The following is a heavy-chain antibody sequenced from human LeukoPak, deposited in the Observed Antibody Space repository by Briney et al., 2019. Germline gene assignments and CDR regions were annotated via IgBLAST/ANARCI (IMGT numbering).Heavy chain of an antibody. Sequence: SETLSLTCTVSGGSISSYYWSWIRQPAGKGLEWIGRIYTSGSTNYNPSLKSRVTMSVDTSKNQFSLKLSSVTAADTAVYYYARVYPAWGAFDIWGQGTMVTVSS. V-gene: IGHV4-4*07. D-gene: IGHD3-16*01. CDR1: GGSISSYY. CDR2: IYTSGST. J-gene: IGHJ3*02. CDR3: ARVYPAWGAFDI.